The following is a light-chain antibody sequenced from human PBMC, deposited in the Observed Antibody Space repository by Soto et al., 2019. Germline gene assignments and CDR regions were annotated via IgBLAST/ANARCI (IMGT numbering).Light chain of an antibody. CDR3: QQRDVWPLT. CDR1: QSVSRY. CDR2: DAS. Sequence: EIVLTQSPATLSLSPGERATLSCRASQSVSRYLAWYQQKPGQAPRLLIYDASNSATGIPARFSGSGSGTAFTLTISSREPDDFSVYYCQQRDVWPLTFGGGTKVEIK. J-gene: IGKJ4*01. V-gene: IGKV3-11*01.